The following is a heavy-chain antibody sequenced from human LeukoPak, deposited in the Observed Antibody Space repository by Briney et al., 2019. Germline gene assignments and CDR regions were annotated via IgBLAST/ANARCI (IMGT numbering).Heavy chain of an antibody. D-gene: IGHD6-13*01. CDR2: IYPGDSDS. V-gene: IGHV5-51*01. Sequence: GESLKISCKGSGYSFTNYWIGWVRQMPGKGLEWMGIIYPGDSDSRNSPSFQAQVSISADKSINTAYLQWSSLKASDTAMYYCARLSFIAADGTHYFDYWGQGTLVTVSS. CDR1: GYSFTNYW. CDR3: ARLSFIAADGTHYFDY. J-gene: IGHJ4*02.